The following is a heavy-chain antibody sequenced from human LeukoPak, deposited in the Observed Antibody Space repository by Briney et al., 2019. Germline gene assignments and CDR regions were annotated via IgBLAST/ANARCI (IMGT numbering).Heavy chain of an antibody. Sequence: SETLSLTCTVSGGSISSYYWSWIRQPAGKGLEWIGRIYTSGSTNYNPSLRSRVTMSVDTSKNQFSLKLSSVTAADTAVYYCARVEYDISAFDIWGQGTMVTVSS. J-gene: IGHJ3*02. CDR3: ARVEYDISAFDI. D-gene: IGHD3-9*01. V-gene: IGHV4-4*07. CDR1: GGSISSYY. CDR2: IYTSGST.